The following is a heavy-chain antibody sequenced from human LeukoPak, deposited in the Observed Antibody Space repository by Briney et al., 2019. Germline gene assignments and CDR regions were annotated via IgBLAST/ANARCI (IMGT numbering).Heavy chain of an antibody. V-gene: IGHV3-7*01. CDR2: IKQDGREK. D-gene: IGHD6-13*01. CDR1: GFTFSSYW. CDR3: ARVRIAAAGPYFQH. J-gene: IGHJ1*01. Sequence: GGSLRLSCAASGFTFSSYWMSWVRQAPGKGLEWVANIKQDGREKYYVDSVKGRFTISRDNAKNSLYLQMNSLRAEDTAVYYCARVRIAAAGPYFQHWGQGTLVTVSS.